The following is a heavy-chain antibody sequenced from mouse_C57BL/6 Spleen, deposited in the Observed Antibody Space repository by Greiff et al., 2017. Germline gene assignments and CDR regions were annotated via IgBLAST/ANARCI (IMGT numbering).Heavy chain of an antibody. V-gene: IGHV1-82*01. CDR2: IYPGDGDT. Sequence: VQLQQSGPELVKPGASVKISCKASGYAFSSSWMNWVKQRPGKGLEWIGRIYPGDGDTNYNGKFKGKATLTADKSSSTAYMQLSSLTSEDSAVYFCARSGIYYGNFFFDYWGQGTTLTVSS. CDR1: GYAFSSSW. CDR3: ARSGIYYGNFFFDY. D-gene: IGHD2-1*01. J-gene: IGHJ2*01.